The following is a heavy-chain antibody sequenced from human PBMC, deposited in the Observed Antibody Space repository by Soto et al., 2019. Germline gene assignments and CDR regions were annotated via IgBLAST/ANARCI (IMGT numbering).Heavy chain of an antibody. Sequence: EVQLLESGGGLVQRGGSLRLSCAASGFPFSSYVMAWVRQAPGKGLELVSGISGGGSKTFYADSVKGRVTISRDNSKNTLLLQMNSLGAEDTAVYYCAKDSNKYSSSLRGRYFDYWGQGIGVTVSS. CDR2: ISGGGSKT. CDR1: GFPFSSYV. D-gene: IGHD4-4*01. CDR3: AKDSNKYSSSLRGRYFDY. J-gene: IGHJ4*02. V-gene: IGHV3-23*01.